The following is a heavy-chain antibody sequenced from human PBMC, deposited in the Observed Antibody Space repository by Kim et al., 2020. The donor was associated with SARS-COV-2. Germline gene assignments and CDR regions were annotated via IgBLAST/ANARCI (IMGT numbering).Heavy chain of an antibody. CDR2: IWYDGSNK. Sequence: GGSLRLSCAASGFTFSSYGMHWVRQAPGKGLEWVAVIWYDGSNKYYADSVKGRFTISRDNSKNTLYLQMNSLRAEDTAVYYCARDRHYYYDSSDPYYYGMDVWGQGTTVTVSS. D-gene: IGHD3-22*01. J-gene: IGHJ6*02. V-gene: IGHV3-33*01. CDR1: GFTFSSYG. CDR3: ARDRHYYYDSSDPYYYGMDV.